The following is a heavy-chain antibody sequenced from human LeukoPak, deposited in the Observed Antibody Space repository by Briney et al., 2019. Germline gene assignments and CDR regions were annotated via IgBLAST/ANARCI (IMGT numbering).Heavy chain of an antibody. D-gene: IGHD3-16*01. CDR3: ARTQGGVVDAFDI. Sequence: PSETLSLTCDVPGYSISSGYYGGWIRQSPGKGLEWIGSIYHSGSTYYNPSLKSRLTISVDTSKNQFSLRLSSVTAADTAVYYCARTQGGVVDAFDIWGQGTMVTVSS. CDR2: IYHSGST. V-gene: IGHV4-38-2*01. CDR1: GYSISSGYY. J-gene: IGHJ3*02.